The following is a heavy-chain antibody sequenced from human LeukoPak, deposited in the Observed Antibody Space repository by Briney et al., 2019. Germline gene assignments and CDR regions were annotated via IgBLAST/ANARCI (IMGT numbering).Heavy chain of an antibody. CDR2: FYYDGKT. J-gene: IGHJ3*02. V-gene: IGHV4-39*01. D-gene: IGHD6-13*01. CDR1: GGSFSNSNYY. Sequence: SETLSLTCTVSGGSFSNSNYYWAWIRRPPGKGLEWIGSFYYDGKTYFNPSLKSRVAISVDTSKNQFSLRLTSVSVADTGFYYCARRAHVGTPIWGQGTLVNVSS. CDR3: ARRAHVGTPI.